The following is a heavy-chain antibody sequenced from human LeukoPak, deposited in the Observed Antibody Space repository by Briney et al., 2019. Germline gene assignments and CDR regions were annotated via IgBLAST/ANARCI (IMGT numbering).Heavy chain of an antibody. CDR1: GFTFDDYA. J-gene: IGHJ4*02. CDR2: ISWNSGSI. CDR3: ARIQEYSNGSY. D-gene: IGHD2/OR15-2a*01. V-gene: IGHV3-9*01. Sequence: PGRSLRLSCAASGFTFDDYAMHWVRQAPGKGLEWVSGISWNSGSIGYADSVKGRFTISRDDAKNSLYLQMNSLRLEDTATYYCARIQEYSNGSYWGQGILVTVSS.